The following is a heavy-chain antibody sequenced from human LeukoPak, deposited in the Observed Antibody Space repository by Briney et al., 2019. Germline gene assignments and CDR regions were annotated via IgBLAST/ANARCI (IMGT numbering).Heavy chain of an antibody. CDR1: GFTFDDYG. V-gene: IGHV3-20*04. CDR3: GGSAAHYYYMDV. Sequence: GGSLRLSCAASGFTFDDYGMSWVRQAPGKGLEWVSGINWNGGSTGYADSVKGRFTISRDNAKNSLYLQMNSLRAEDTAVYYCGGSAAHYYYMDVWGKGTTVTVSS. J-gene: IGHJ6*03. D-gene: IGHD2-2*01. CDR2: INWNGGST.